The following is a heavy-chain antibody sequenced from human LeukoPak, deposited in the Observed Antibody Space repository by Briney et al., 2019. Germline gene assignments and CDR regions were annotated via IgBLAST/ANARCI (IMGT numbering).Heavy chain of an antibody. J-gene: IGHJ4*02. Sequence: ASVKVSCKSSGYTFTSYYMHWVRQAPGQGLEWMGIINPSGGSTSYAQKFQGRVTMTRDTSTSTVYMELSSLRSEDTAVYYCARALIVGGSFDYWGQGTLVTVSS. D-gene: IGHD2-15*01. CDR3: ARALIVGGSFDY. CDR2: INPSGGST. CDR1: GYTFTSYY. V-gene: IGHV1-46*01.